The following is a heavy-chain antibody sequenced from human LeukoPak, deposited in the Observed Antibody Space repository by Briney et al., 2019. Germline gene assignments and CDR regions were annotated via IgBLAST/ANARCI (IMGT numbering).Heavy chain of an antibody. Sequence: GASVKVSCKASGYTFSSYDINWVRQATGQGFEWIGWMNPNSGNTGYAQKFQGRVTMTRNTSISTAYMELSSLRSEDTAVYYCARGQKSALTYGSGTYAYYFDYWGQGTLVTVSS. CDR3: ARGQKSALTYGSGTYAYYFDY. V-gene: IGHV1-8*01. D-gene: IGHD3-10*01. J-gene: IGHJ4*02. CDR1: GYTFSSYD. CDR2: MNPNSGNT.